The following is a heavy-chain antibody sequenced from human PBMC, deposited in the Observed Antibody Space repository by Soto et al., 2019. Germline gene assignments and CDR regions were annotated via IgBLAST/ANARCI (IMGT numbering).Heavy chain of an antibody. J-gene: IGHJ6*02. Sequence: GASVKVSCKASGGTFSSYAISWVRQAPGQGLEWMGGIIPIFGTANYAQKFQGRVTITADESTSTAYMELSSLRSEDTAVYYCAQRGSPTYYYDSSGYDYHYYGMDVWGQGTTVTVSS. V-gene: IGHV1-69*13. CDR3: AQRGSPTYYYDSSGYDYHYYGMDV. CDR1: GGTFSSYA. D-gene: IGHD3-22*01. CDR2: IIPIFGTA.